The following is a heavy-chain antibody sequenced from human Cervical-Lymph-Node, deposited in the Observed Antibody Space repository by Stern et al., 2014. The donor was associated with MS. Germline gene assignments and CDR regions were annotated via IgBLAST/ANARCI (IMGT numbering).Heavy chain of an antibody. D-gene: IGHD3-22*01. CDR1: GGSITSSFYF. CDR2: IYYTGST. Sequence: QVQLQESGPGLVKPSETLSLTCTVSGGSITSSFYFWGWICQSPGKGLEWIGYIYYTGSTYYNPSLKSRVPISADTSKNQFSLKLNSVTAADTAVYYCAGYYDSSGYSSFDSWGQGALVTVSS. J-gene: IGHJ4*02. V-gene: IGHV4-39*01. CDR3: AGYYDSSGYSSFDS.